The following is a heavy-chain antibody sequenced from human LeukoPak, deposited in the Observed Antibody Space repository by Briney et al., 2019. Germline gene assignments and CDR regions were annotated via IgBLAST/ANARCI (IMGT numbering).Heavy chain of an antibody. D-gene: IGHD6-13*01. CDR2: ISYDGSNK. V-gene: IGHV3-30*18. J-gene: IGHJ4*02. CDR3: AKDMYSSSWYYFDY. Sequence: GRSLRLSCAASGFTFSSYGMHWVRQAPGKGLEWVAVISYDGSNKYYADSVKGRFTISRDNSKNTLYLQMNSLRAEDTAVYYCAKDMYSSSWYYFDYWGQGTLVTVS. CDR1: GFTFSSYG.